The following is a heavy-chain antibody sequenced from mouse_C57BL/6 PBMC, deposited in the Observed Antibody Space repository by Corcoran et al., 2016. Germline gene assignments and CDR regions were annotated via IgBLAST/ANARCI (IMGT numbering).Heavy chain of an antibody. CDR3: ARRGVRLLWYFDV. Sequence: EVQLQQSGPELVKPGASVKISCKASGYPFTDYYMNWVKQSHGKSLEWIGDINPNNGGTSYNQKFKGKATLTVDKSSSTAYMELRSLTSEDSAVYYCARRGVRLLWYFDVWGTGTTVTVSS. V-gene: IGHV1-26*01. CDR1: GYPFTDYY. CDR2: INPNNGGT. J-gene: IGHJ1*03. D-gene: IGHD2-3*01.